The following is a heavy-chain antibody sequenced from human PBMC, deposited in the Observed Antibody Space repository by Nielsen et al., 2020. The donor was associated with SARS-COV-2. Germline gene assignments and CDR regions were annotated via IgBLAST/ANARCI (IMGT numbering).Heavy chain of an antibody. V-gene: IGHV4-61*01. CDR1: GGSFSSGSYY. D-gene: IGHD4-17*01. CDR3: ARGPPTTVTTLYYYYMDV. J-gene: IGHJ6*03. CDR2: IYYSGST. Sequence: SETLSLTCTVSGGSFSSGSYYWSWIRQPPGKGLEWIGYIYYSGSTNYNPSLKSRVTISVDTSKNQFSLKLSSVTAADTAVYYCARGPPTTVTTLYYYYMDVWGKGTTVTVSS.